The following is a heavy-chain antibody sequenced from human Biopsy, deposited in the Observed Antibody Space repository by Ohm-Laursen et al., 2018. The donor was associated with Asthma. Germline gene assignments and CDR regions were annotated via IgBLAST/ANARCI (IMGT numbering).Heavy chain of an antibody. CDR3: AKDKVGAANSYQYGMDV. Sequence: SLRLSCTASEFPFSSYAMNWVRQAPGKGLEWVSSISGNGDNTHYSDSVQGRFIISRDNSKNTLYLQMNSLRVEDTAIYFCAKDKVGAANSYQYGMDVWGQGTAVNVSS. V-gene: IGHV3-23*01. J-gene: IGHJ6*02. CDR2: ISGNGDNT. CDR1: EFPFSSYA. D-gene: IGHD1-26*01.